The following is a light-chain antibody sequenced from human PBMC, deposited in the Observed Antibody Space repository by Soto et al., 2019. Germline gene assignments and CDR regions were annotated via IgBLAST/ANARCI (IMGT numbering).Light chain of an antibody. CDR3: QQYNKWPRT. J-gene: IGKJ1*01. Sequence: EIVMTQSPATLSVSPGERATLSCRASQSVSSNLAWYQQKPGQAPRLLIYGASTRATGIPARFSGGGSGTEFTLTISSLQYEDFAVYYCQQYNKWPRTFGQGTKVDIK. CDR2: GAS. V-gene: IGKV3-15*01. CDR1: QSVSSN.